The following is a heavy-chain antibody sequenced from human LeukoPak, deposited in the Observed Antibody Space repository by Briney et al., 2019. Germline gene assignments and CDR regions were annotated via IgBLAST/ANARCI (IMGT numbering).Heavy chain of an antibody. CDR2: ISAYNGNT. V-gene: IGHV1-18*04. CDR3: ARAVYGGNSEWFDP. D-gene: IGHD4-23*01. Sequence: ASVKVSCKASGYTFTGYYMHWVRQAPGQGLEWMGWISAYNGNTNYAQKLQGRVTMTTDTSTSTAYMELRSLRSDDTAVYYCARAVYGGNSEWFDPWGQGTLVTVSS. CDR1: GYTFTGYY. J-gene: IGHJ5*02.